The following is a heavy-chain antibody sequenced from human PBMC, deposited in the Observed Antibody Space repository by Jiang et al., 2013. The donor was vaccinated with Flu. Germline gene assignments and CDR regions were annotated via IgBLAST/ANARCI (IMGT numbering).Heavy chain of an antibody. CDR1: GGSISSSSYY. D-gene: IGHD1-26*01. Sequence: LLKPSETLSLTCTVSGGSISSSSYYWGWIRQPPGKGLEWIGSIYYSGSTYYNPPLKSRVTISVDTSKNQFSLKLSSVTAADTAVYYCARLPKEDSGSYYDYFDYWGQGTLVTVSS. J-gene: IGHJ4*02. V-gene: IGHV4-39*01. CDR2: IYYSGST. CDR3: ARLPKEDSGSYYDYFDY.